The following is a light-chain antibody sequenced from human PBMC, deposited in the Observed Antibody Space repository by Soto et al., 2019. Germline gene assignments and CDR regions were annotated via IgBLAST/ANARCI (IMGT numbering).Light chain of an antibody. J-gene: IGKJ1*01. V-gene: IGKV1-5*01. CDR2: DVS. CDR1: QSIAAS. CDR3: QQYDYSPT. Sequence: DIQMTQSPSALSASVGDTFTITCLASQSIAASLAWYQHKPGEAPKLLIYDVSSLETGVPSRLSGSGSGTEFSLTIRGLQPDDFPTYYCQQYDYSPTFGQGTKVDIK.